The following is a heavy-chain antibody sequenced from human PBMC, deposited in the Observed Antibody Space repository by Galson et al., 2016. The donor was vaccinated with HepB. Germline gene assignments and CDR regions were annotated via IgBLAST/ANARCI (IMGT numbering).Heavy chain of an antibody. CDR1: GFSFSSYW. D-gene: IGHD3-9*01. V-gene: IGHV3-33*08. Sequence: SLRLSCAASGFSFSSYWMHWVRQAPGKELEWVAVIWYDGSEKYYADSVKGRFTISRDNSKNTLHLQMNSLRAEDTAVYYCARIYYEILTGLTPWYYFDSWGQGTLVTVSS. CDR2: IWYDGSEK. CDR3: ARIYYEILTGLTPWYYFDS. J-gene: IGHJ4*02.